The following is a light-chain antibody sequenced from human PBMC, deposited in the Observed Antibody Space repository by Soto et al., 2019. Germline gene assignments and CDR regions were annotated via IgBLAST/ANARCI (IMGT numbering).Light chain of an antibody. J-gene: IGKJ2*03. CDR2: AAS. CDR1: QSISTW. V-gene: IGKV1-5*01. Sequence: DIQMTQSPSTLSASVGDRVTITCRASQSISTWLAWYQHKPGKAPQLLIYAASSLESGVPSRFSGSGSGTEFTLTISRLQPEDLATYYCQQYNSYWNSFGQGTKLQIK. CDR3: QQYNSYWNS.